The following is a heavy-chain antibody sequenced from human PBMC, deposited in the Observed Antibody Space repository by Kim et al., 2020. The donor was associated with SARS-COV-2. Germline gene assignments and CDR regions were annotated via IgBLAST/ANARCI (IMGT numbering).Heavy chain of an antibody. CDR3: GRDVTGSPGEI. CDR1: GDSVSSNRAA. V-gene: IGHV6-1*01. CDR2: TYYRSKWYN. D-gene: IGHD1-26*01. Sequence: SQTLSLTCVISGDSVSSNRAACNGIRQSPSRGLEWLGRTYYRSKWYNEYAPSLKSRITVTPDTSRNQFSLQFNSVTPEDTAVYHCGRDVTGSPGEIWGQGTVVTVSS. J-gene: IGHJ3*02.